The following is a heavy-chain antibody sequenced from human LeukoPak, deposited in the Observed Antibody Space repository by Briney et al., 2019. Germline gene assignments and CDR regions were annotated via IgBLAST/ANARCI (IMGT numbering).Heavy chain of an antibody. CDR2: IYSGRST. V-gene: IGHV3-66*01. J-gene: IGHJ4*02. Sequence: GGSLRLSCAASGFSIGSSGMHWVRQAPEKGLEWVSVIYSGRSTYYADSVKGRFTISRDNSKNTLYLQMNSLRAEDTAVYYCARDSGSFPYYFDYWGQGTLVTVSS. D-gene: IGHD1-26*01. CDR3: ARDSGSFPYYFDY. CDR1: GFSIGSSG.